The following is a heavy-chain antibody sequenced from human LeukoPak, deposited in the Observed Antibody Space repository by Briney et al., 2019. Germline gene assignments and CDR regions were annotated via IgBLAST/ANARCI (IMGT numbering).Heavy chain of an antibody. Sequence: SETLSLTCTVSGGSMMSYYWSWIRQSPGKGLEWIGYIYSSGSSNYNPSLKSRVTISLDTSNNQFSLKLSSVTAADTAVYYCARTRVGFCSGGGCYRFFDYWGRGTLVIVSS. J-gene: IGHJ4*02. CDR2: IYSSGSS. CDR1: GGSMMSYY. V-gene: IGHV4-59*08. D-gene: IGHD2-15*01. CDR3: ARTRVGFCSGGGCYRFFDY.